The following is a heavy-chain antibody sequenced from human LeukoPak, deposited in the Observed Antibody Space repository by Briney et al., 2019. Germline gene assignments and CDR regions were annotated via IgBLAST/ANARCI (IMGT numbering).Heavy chain of an antibody. J-gene: IGHJ4*02. CDR1: GFTFSSYA. CDR3: AKAPHCGGDCYNLDY. CDR2: ISGSGVST. Sequence: GGSLRLSCAASGFTFSSYAMSWVRQAPGKGLEWVSAISGSGVSTYYADSVKGRFTISRDKAKNTLYLQMNSLRAEDTAVYYCAKAPHCGGDCYNLDYWGQGTLVTVSS. V-gene: IGHV3-23*01. D-gene: IGHD2-21*02.